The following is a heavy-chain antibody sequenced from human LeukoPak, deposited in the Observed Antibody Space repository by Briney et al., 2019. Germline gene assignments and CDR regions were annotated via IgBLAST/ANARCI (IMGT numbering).Heavy chain of an antibody. J-gene: IGHJ4*02. V-gene: IGHV3-48*03. Sequence: PGGSLRLSCAASGFTFSSYEMNWVHQAPGKGLEWVSYISSSGSTIYYADSVKGRFTISRDNAKNSLYLQMNSLRAEDTAVYYCARVHSGSPPQYYFDYWGQGTLVTVSS. CDR3: ARVHSGSPPQYYFDY. CDR2: ISSSGSTI. CDR1: GFTFSSYE. D-gene: IGHD3-10*01.